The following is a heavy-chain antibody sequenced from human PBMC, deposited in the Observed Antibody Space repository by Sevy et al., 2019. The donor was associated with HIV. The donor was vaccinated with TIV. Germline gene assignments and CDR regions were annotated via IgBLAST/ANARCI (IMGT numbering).Heavy chain of an antibody. V-gene: IGHV3-23*01. CDR2: ISGSGGST. CDR1: GFTFSSYA. CDR3: AKDSRQSYSSGWYKRTYYYYYGMDV. D-gene: IGHD6-19*01. J-gene: IGHJ6*02. Sequence: GGSLRLSCAASGFTFSSYAMSWVRQAPGKGLEWVSAISGSGGSTYYADSVKGRFTISRDNSKNTLYLQMNSLRAEDTAVYYCAKDSRQSYSSGWYKRTYYYYYGMDVWGQWTTVTVSS.